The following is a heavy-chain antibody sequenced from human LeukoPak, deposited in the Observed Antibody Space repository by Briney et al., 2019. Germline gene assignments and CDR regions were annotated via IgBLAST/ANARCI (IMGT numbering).Heavy chain of an antibody. D-gene: IGHD3-22*01. CDR1: GGSISSSSYY. CDR3: ARSTYYYDSSGPDDAFDI. CDR2: IYYSGST. J-gene: IGHJ3*02. Sequence: SETLSLTCTVSGGSISSSSYYWGWIRQPPGTGLEWIGSIYYSGSTYYNPSLKSRVTISVDTSKNRFSLKLSSVTAADTAVYYCARSTYYYDSSGPDDAFDIWGQGTMVTVSS. V-gene: IGHV4-39*01.